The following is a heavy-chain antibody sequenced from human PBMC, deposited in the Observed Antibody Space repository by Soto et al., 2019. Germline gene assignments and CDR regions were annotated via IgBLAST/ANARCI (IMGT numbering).Heavy chain of an antibody. D-gene: IGHD6-25*01. V-gene: IGHV3-11*05. CDR1: GFTFSDYY. J-gene: IGHJ4*02. CDR2: MSSSTSHT. Sequence: QVQLVESGGGLVKPGGSLRLSCAVSGFTFSDYYMTWIRQAPGKGLEWVSYMSSSTSHTNYADSVKGRFNISRDNAKNSLFLQMNSLRPEDTAVYYCARGRGAAADYFDFWGQGTLVTVSS. CDR3: ARGRGAAADYFDF.